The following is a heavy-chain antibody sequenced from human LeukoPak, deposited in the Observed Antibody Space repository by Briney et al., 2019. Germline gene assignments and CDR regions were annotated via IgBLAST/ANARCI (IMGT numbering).Heavy chain of an antibody. CDR2: IYYSGST. D-gene: IGHD3-22*01. V-gene: IGHV4-59*01. Sequence: PSETLSLTCTVSGGSISSYYWSWIRQPPGKGLEWIGYIYYSGSTNYNPSLKSRVTISVETSKNEFSLKLRSVTAADTAVYYCARPRRQYYYDSSGYQQNRGAFDIWGQGTMVTVSS. CDR1: GGSISSYY. CDR3: ARPRRQYYYDSSGYQQNRGAFDI. J-gene: IGHJ3*02.